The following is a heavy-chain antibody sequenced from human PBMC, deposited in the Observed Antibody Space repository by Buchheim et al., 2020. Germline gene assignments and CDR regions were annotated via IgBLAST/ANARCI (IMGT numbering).Heavy chain of an antibody. Sequence: QVQLQESGPGLVKPSETLSLTCTVSGGSMSRYYWSWMRQSPGKGLEWIGYIFYSGSTNYNPALKSRVTLSVEMSNNQLSLKLNSVTAADTAVYYCARDVGYYGMDVWGQGTT. V-gene: IGHV4-59*12. J-gene: IGHJ6*02. CDR2: IFYSGST. CDR3: ARDVGYYGMDV. CDR1: GGSMSRYY.